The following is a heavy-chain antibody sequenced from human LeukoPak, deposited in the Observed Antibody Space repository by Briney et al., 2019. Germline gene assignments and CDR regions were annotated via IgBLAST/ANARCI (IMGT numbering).Heavy chain of an antibody. D-gene: IGHD1-26*01. CDR2: IYSGGST. Sequence: GGSLRLSCAASGFTFSSYSMNWVRQAPGKGLEWVSVIYSGGSTYYADSVKGRFTISRDNSKNTLYLQMNSLRAEDTAVYYCARGVGSGSRLRAGDYWGQGTLVTVSS. V-gene: IGHV3-53*01. CDR3: ARGVGSGSRLRAGDY. J-gene: IGHJ4*02. CDR1: GFTFSSYS.